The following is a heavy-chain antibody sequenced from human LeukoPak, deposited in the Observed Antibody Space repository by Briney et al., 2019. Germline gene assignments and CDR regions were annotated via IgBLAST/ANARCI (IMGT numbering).Heavy chain of an antibody. J-gene: IGHJ4*02. CDR1: GFTFSNYW. V-gene: IGHV3-7*04. CDR2: IKHDGSEE. D-gene: IGHD6-6*01. CDR3: ARDSNRDSSYWGEVDY. Sequence: GGSLRLSCAASGFTFSNYWMSWVRQAPGKGLEWVANIKHDGSEEYYVDSVKGRFTISRDNAKNSLYLQMNSLRAEDTAIYYCARDSNRDSSYWGEVDYWGQGTLVTVSS.